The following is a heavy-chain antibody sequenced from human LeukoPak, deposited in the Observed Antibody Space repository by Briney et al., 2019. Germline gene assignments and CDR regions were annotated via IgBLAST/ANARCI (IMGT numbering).Heavy chain of an antibody. J-gene: IGHJ2*01. CDR3: ARLSGSYIYWYFDL. Sequence: GGSLRLSCAASGFTFSSYWMSWVRQAPGKGLEWLANIKQDGSEKYYVDSVKGRFTISRDNAKNSLYLQMNSLRAEDTAVYYCARLSGSYIYWYFDLWGRGTLVTVSS. CDR2: IKQDGSEK. CDR1: GFTFSSYW. V-gene: IGHV3-7*01. D-gene: IGHD1-26*01.